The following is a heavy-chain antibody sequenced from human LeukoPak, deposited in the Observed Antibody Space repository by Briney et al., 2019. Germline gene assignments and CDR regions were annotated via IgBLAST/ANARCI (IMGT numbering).Heavy chain of an antibody. CDR3: AREGTDYYDSSGYSY. Sequence: GGSLRPSCEASGFTISSYSMNWVRQAPGKGLEWVSSISSSSSYIYYADSVKGRFTISRDNAKNSLYLQMNSLRAEDTAVYYCAREGTDYYDSSGYSYWGQGTLVTVSS. J-gene: IGHJ4*02. CDR2: ISSSSSYI. CDR1: GFTISSYS. V-gene: IGHV3-21*01. D-gene: IGHD3-22*01.